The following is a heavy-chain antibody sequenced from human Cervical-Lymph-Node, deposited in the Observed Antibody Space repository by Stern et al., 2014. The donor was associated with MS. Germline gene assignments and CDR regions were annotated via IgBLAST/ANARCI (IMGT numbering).Heavy chain of an antibody. J-gene: IGHJ4*02. V-gene: IGHV3-23*04. CDR3: GKDLHYWSADS. D-gene: IGHD1-1*01. Sequence: VQLVESGGGLVPPGGSLRLSCAGSGFTFSNFAMTWIRQAPGEGLEWVSGSGTDGGTHYAESVKGRFSISRDNSRSTLYLQMEGLRAEDTAVYYCGKDLHYWSADSWGQGTLVTVSS. CDR2: SGTDGGT. CDR1: GFTFSNFA.